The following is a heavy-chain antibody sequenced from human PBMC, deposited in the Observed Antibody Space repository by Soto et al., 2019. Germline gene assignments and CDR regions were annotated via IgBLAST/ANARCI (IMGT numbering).Heavy chain of an antibody. V-gene: IGHV1-46*01. D-gene: IGHD3-10*01. CDR2: INPSGGRT. CDR1: GYTFTTHY. J-gene: IGHJ4*02. CDR3: ARAGENYCSGTFSPPLRYYFNS. Sequence: QVQLVQSGAEVKKPGASVTVSCKASGYTFTTHYMHWVRQAPGQGLEWMGIINPSGGRTTYALKFQGRVSLTSDTSTNTVYMELSSLRSEDTAVYYCARAGENYCSGTFSPPLRYYFNSWGQGTLVTVSS.